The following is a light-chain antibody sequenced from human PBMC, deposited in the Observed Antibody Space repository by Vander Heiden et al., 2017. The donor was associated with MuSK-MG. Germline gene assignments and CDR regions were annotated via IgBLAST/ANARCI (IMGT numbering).Light chain of an antibody. CDR3: ADQADAMNGPV. CDR1: SSNIGSNT. Sequence: QSVLTQPPSASGTPGHRLTISCSGSSSNIGSNTENWYQQLPGTAPKRRSASDNQRPSGVPDRFSGYKSGTYASLVTSGLQSEDGADDYCADQADAMNGPVFGGGTKLTVL. V-gene: IGLV1-44*01. CDR2: SDN. J-gene: IGLJ2*01.